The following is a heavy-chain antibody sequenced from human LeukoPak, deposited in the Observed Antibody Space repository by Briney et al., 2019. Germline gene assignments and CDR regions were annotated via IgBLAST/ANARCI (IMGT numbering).Heavy chain of an antibody. CDR3: AREITGTTWAFDI. D-gene: IGHD1-7*01. J-gene: IGHJ3*02. CDR2: IYHSVST. Sequence: SETLSLTCTVSGGSISSYYWSWIRQPPGKGLEWIGHIYHSVSTNYNPSLKSRVTISVDTSKKQFSLKLSSVTAADTAVYYCAREITGTTWAFDIWGQGTLVTVSS. CDR1: GGSISSYY. V-gene: IGHV4-59*08.